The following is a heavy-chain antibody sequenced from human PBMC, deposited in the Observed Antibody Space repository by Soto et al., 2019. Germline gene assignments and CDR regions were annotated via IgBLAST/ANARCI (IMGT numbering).Heavy chain of an antibody. CDR1: GYSINSGYI. Sequence: SGTLSLTCTVSGYSINSGYIWGWVRRPPGQGLEWIGSRYSTGTTYYNPSLRRRVKMSVDTSKNQLSLVLRSVTAADTAVYYCVARATVVNSPWFDPWGQGTQVTVSS. CDR2: RYSTGTT. J-gene: IGHJ5*02. CDR3: VARATVVNSPWFDP. V-gene: IGHV4-38-2*02. D-gene: IGHD1-1*01.